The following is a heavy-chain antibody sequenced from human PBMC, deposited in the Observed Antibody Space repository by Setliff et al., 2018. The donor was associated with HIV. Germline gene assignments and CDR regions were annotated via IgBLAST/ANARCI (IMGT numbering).Heavy chain of an antibody. CDR3: ARGAYYNFWSGYYYYYYYMDV. CDR1: GFSFGDYW. V-gene: IGHV3-7*03. J-gene: IGHJ6*03. Sequence: PGGSLRLSCACSGFSFGDYWMTWVRQAPGKGLEWVASIREDATSKYYVGSVKGRFTISRDNAKNSLYLQMNSLRAEDTAVYYCARGAYYNFWSGYYYYYYYMDVWGKGTTVTVSS. D-gene: IGHD3-3*01. CDR2: IREDATSK.